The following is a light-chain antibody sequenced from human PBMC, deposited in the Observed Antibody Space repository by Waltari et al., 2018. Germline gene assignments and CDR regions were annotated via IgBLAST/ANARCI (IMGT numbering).Light chain of an antibody. V-gene: IGLV8-61*01. CDR1: SGSGPPTSL. CDR2: KPN. J-gene: IGLJ3*02. Sequence: QTVVTQDPSFSVSPGGTVTLTFAFSSGSGPPTSLPTWLRYRPTPGQAPRTLLYKPNPRSSGVPDRFSGSILGNKVALTITGAQAEDESDYYCSLYMGSGVWVFGGGTKLTVL. CDR3: SLYMGSGVWV.